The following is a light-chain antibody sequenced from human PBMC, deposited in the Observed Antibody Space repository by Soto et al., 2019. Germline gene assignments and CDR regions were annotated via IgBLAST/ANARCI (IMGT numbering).Light chain of an antibody. CDR2: GAS. J-gene: IGKJ3*01. CDR1: QSVSSSS. V-gene: IGKV3-20*01. Sequence: EIVLTQSPGTLSLSPGGRATLSCRASQSVSSSSLAWYQQKPGQAPRLLMYGASSRATGIPDRFSGSGSGTDFTLTISRLEPEDFAVYYCQQYGSSPLTFGHGTKVDIK. CDR3: QQYGSSPLT.